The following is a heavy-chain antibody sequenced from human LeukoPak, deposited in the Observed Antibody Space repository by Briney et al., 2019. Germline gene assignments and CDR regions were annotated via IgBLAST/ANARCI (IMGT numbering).Heavy chain of an antibody. CDR3: ARFRYYYISGRGWFDP. CDR1: GFXFSSYQ. D-gene: IGHD3-10*01. Sequence: PGGSLRLSCAASGFXFSSYQISWVRQAPGKGLECVANINQDGSQKYSVDSVKGRFTISRDNAKNSLYLQMDSLRAEDTAVYYCARFRYYYISGRGWFDPWGQGTLVTVSS. CDR2: INQDGSQK. V-gene: IGHV3-7*05. J-gene: IGHJ5*02.